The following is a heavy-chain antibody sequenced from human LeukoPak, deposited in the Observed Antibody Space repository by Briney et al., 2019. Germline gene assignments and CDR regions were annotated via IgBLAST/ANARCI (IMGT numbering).Heavy chain of an antibody. V-gene: IGHV1-18*01. D-gene: IGHD2-2*01. CDR1: GYTFTSYG. CDR2: ISAYNGNT. CDR3: ARVDCSSTSCYFDY. J-gene: IGHJ4*02. Sequence: ASVKVSCKASGYTFTSYGISWGRQAPGRGGEWMGWISAYNGNTTTAQKLQGRVTMTTATSTSTAYMELRSLRSDDTAVYYCARVDCSSTSCYFDYWGQGTLVTVSS.